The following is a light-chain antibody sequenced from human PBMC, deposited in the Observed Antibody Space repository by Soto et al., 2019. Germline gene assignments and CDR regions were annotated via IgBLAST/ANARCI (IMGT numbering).Light chain of an antibody. J-gene: IGKJ4*02. V-gene: IGKV1-9*01. CDR2: AES. CDR1: QGITSY. Sequence: IQVTQSPSSLYASVGDRVTITCRAIQGITSYLAWYQQKPGKAPKLLIYAESALQTGVSSRFSGSGYGTDFALTISNLQPEDFATDFCRQLYRYPFTFGGGTPVEF. CDR3: RQLYRYPFT.